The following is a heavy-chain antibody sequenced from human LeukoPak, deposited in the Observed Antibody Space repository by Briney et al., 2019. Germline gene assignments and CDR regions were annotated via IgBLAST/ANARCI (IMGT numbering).Heavy chain of an antibody. D-gene: IGHD1-20*01. J-gene: IGHJ6*02. Sequence: GGSLRLSCAASGFAFSSYALSWVRQAPGKGLEWVSAISGSGGSTYYADSVKGRFTVSRDNAKNSLFLQMNSLRVEDTAVYYCATYDNWVAGDVWGQGTTVSVSS. CDR1: GFAFSSYA. CDR3: ATYDNWVAGDV. V-gene: IGHV3-23*01. CDR2: ISGSGGST.